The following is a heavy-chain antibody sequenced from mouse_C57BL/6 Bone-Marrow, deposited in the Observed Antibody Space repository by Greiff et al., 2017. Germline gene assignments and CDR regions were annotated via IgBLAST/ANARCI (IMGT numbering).Heavy chain of an antibody. D-gene: IGHD2-3*01. V-gene: IGHV14-4*01. CDR2: IDPEIGDT. Sequence: VLLKASGAELVRPGASVKLSCTASGFNIKDDYMHWVKQRPEQGLEWIGWIDPEIGDTEYASKVTGKATITSDTSSKTAYLQLSSLTSEDTAVYYCSSFDGNYIDFWGQGTPLTVAS. J-gene: IGHJ2*01. CDR3: SSFDGNYIDF. CDR1: GFNIKDDY.